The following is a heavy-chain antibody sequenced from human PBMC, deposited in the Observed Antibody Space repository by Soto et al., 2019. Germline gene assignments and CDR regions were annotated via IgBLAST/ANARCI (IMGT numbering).Heavy chain of an antibody. CDR1: GGTFSSYA. CDR2: IIPIFGTT. Sequence: QVQLVQSGAEVKKPGSSVKVSCKASGGTFSSYAISWVRQAPGQGLEWMGGIIPIFGTTNYAQKFQGRVTIPANGSTSTAYMDLSGLTSEDTAVYYWARVVTVVKSFHYWSFDLWGRGTLVTVST. D-gene: IGHD2-15*01. J-gene: IGHJ2*01. V-gene: IGHV1-69*12. CDR3: ARVVTVVKSFHYWSFDL.